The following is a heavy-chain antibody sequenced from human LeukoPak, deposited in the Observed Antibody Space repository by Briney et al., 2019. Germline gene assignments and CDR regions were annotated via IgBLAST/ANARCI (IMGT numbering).Heavy chain of an antibody. D-gene: IGHD2-8*01. CDR2: INPNSGGT. CDR3: ARGAFCTNGVCYTPRMDV. V-gene: IGHV1-2*02. Sequence: GASVKVSCKASGYTFTVYYMHWVRQAPGQRLEWMGWINPNSGGTNYAQKCHGRVTTTRDTSISTAYMEMSRLRSDDTAVYYCARGAFCTNGVCYTPRMDVWGKGTTVTVSS. CDR1: GYTFTVYY. J-gene: IGHJ6*03.